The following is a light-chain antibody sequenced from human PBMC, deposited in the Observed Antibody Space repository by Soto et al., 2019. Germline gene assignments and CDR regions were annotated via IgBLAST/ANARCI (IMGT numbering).Light chain of an antibody. J-gene: IGLJ2*01. CDR3: SSYAGSNHLV. CDR1: SSDVGGYNY. CDR2: EVS. V-gene: IGLV2-8*01. Sequence: QSALTQPPSASGSPGQSVTISCTGTSSDVGGYNYVSWYQQHPGKAPKIMIYEVSKRPSGVPDRFSGSKSGNTASLNVSGLEAEDEAEYHCSSYAGSNHLVFGGGTKLTVL.